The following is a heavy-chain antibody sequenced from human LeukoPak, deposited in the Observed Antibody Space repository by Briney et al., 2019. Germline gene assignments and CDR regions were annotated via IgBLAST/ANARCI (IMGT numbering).Heavy chain of an antibody. J-gene: IGHJ4*02. CDR3: AKGPVRGVLTYYFDY. Sequence: GGSLRLSCAASGFTFSSYSMNWVRQAPGKGLEWVSSISSSSSYIYYADSVKGRFTISRDNSKNTLYLQMNSLRAEDTAVYYCAKGPVRGVLTYYFDYWGQGTLVTVSS. V-gene: IGHV3-21*04. CDR1: GFTFSSYS. CDR2: ISSSSSYI. D-gene: IGHD3-10*01.